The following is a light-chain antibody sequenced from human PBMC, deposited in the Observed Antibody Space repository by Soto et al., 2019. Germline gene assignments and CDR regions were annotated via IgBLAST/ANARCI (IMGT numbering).Light chain of an antibody. J-gene: IGLJ1*01. CDR2: EGS. Sequence: SGLXEPGSLSGFPGPSSTISCTRTSSDVGSYNLVSWYQQHPGKAPKLMIYEGSKRPSGVSNRFSGSKSGNTASLTISGLQAEEEADYYCCSSAGRSTYVFGTGTNVTV. V-gene: IGLV2-23*01. CDR1: SSDVGSYNL. CDR3: CSSAGRSTYV.